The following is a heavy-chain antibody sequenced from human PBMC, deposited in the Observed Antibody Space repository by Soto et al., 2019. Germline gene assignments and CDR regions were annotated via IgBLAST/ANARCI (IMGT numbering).Heavy chain of an antibody. J-gene: IGHJ5*02. CDR1: GGSISSYY. CDR2: IYYSGST. CDR3: ARGGDSSGWWVLDWFDP. D-gene: IGHD6-19*01. Sequence: SETLSLTCTVSGGSISSYYWSWIRQPPGKGLEWIGYIYYSGSTNYNPSLKSRVTISVDTSKNQFSLKLSSGTAADTAVYYRARGGDSSGWWVLDWFDPWGQGTRCAVSS. V-gene: IGHV4-59*01.